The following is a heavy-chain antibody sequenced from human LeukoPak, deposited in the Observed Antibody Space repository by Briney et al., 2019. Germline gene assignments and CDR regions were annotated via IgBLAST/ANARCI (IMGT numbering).Heavy chain of an antibody. CDR3: AREALSSSWYLGF. V-gene: IGHV4-34*01. J-gene: IGHJ4*02. CDR1: GGSFSGYY. CDR2: INDRGTT. D-gene: IGHD6-13*01. Sequence: SETLSLTCAVYGGSFSGYYWSWIRQPPGKGLEWIGEINDRGTTNYNPSLKSRVTISVDTSKNQFSLKLSSVTAADTAIYYCAREALSSSWYLGFWGRGTRVTVSS.